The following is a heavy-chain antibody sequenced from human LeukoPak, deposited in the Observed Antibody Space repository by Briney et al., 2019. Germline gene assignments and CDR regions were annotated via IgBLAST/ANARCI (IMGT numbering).Heavy chain of an antibody. V-gene: IGHV3-49*04. J-gene: IGHJ4*02. CDR2: IQAKAYGGAT. Sequence: GGSLRLSCSTSGFTFGDYAMSLVRQAPGKGLEWVGFIQAKAYGGATKYAASVNGRLSISRDDSQSIANLQMNDLKTEDTAVYYCTRAPHPRCSSSGCYLDYWGQGTLVTVSS. D-gene: IGHD2-2*01. CDR1: GFTFGDYA. CDR3: TRAPHPRCSSSGCYLDY.